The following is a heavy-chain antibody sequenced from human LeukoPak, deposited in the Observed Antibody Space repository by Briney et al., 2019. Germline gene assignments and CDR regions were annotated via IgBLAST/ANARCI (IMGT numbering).Heavy chain of an antibody. V-gene: IGHV4-4*07. Sequence: SETLSLTCTVSGGSISSYYWSWIRQPAGEGLEWIGRIYTSGSTNYNPSLKSRVTMLVDTSKNQFSLKLSSVTAADTAVYYCAREDGYYDILTGYHKTYYFDYWGQGTLVTVSS. CDR2: IYTSGST. J-gene: IGHJ4*02. D-gene: IGHD3-9*01. CDR3: AREDGYYDILTGYHKTYYFDY. CDR1: GGSISSYY.